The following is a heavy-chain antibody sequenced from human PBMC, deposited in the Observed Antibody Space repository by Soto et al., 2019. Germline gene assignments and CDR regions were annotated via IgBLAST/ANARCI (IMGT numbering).Heavy chain of an antibody. V-gene: IGHV3-53*01. D-gene: IGHD2-21*02. CDR2: IYSGGSI. CDR1: GFTVSSNY. Sequence: PGVSLRLSCAASGFTVSSNYMSWVRQAPGKELEWVSVIYSGGSIYYADSVKGRFTISRDNAKNSLYLQMNSLRAEDTAVYYCGRGPGCDIRDLWGRGSLVIGSS. J-gene: IGHJ2*01. CDR3: GRGPGCDIRDL.